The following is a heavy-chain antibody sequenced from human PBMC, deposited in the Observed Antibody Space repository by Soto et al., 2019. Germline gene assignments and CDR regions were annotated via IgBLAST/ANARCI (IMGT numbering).Heavy chain of an antibody. J-gene: IGHJ4*02. V-gene: IGHV3-33*01. D-gene: IGHD3-3*01. CDR3: GTDFCGGWCDPHPGGVDH. Sequence: QVHLVESGGGVVQPGSSLRLSCTASGFTFSKYGMHWVRQGPGKGLEWVALIWFDGSNTYYVDSVKGRFTISRDNSKNLLYLQMNSLRDEDTAIYYCGTDFCGGWCDPHPGGVDHWGQGTLVTVSS. CDR1: GFTFSKYG. CDR2: IWFDGSNT.